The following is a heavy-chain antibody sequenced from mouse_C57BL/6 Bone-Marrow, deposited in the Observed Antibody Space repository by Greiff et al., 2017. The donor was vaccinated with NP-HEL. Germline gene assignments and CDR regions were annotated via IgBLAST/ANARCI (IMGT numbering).Heavy chain of an antibody. J-gene: IGHJ4*01. CDR1: GYTFTSYG. V-gene: IGHV1-81*01. Sequence: VQLQQSGAGLARPGASVKLSCKASGYTFTSYGISWVKQRTGQGLEWIGEIYPRSGNTYYNEKFKGKATLTADKSSSTAYMELRSLTSEDSAVYFCARDDGYYVRYAMDYWGQGTSVTVSS. CDR2: IYPRSGNT. D-gene: IGHD2-3*01. CDR3: ARDDGYYVRYAMDY.